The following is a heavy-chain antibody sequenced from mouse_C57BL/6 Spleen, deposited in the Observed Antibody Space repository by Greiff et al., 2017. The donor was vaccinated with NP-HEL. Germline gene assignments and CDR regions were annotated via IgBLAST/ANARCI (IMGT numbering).Heavy chain of an antibody. CDR3: ARGGGSSYRYYAMDY. V-gene: IGHV1-19*01. CDR1: GYTFTDYY. D-gene: IGHD1-1*01. Sequence: VQLQQSGPVLVKPGASVKMSCKASGYTFTDYYMNWVKQSHGKSLEWIGVINPYNGGTSYNQKFKGKATLTVDKSSSTAYMELNSLTSEDSAVYYCARGGGSSYRYYAMDYWGQGTSVTVSS. J-gene: IGHJ4*01. CDR2: INPYNGGT.